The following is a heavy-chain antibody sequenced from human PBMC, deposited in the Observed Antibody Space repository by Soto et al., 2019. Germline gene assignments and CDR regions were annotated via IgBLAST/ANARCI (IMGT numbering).Heavy chain of an antibody. J-gene: IGHJ3*02. Sequence: ASVKVSCKASGYTFTGYYMHWVRQAPGQGLEWMGWINPNSGGTNYARKFQGWVTMTRDTSISTAYMELSRLRSDDTAVYYCARGRKTGRDAFDIWGQGTMVTVSS. V-gene: IGHV1-2*04. CDR3: ARGRKTGRDAFDI. CDR1: GYTFTGYY. D-gene: IGHD1-1*01. CDR2: INPNSGGT.